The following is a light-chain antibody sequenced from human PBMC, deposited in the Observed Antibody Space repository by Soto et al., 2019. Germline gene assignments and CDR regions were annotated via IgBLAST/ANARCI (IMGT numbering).Light chain of an antibody. CDR2: GTC. Sequence: DIVLTQAPGTLSLSPGERDTLSCRASQSVSSKYLAWYQQKPGQAPRVLIYGTCIRASGVPERFSGGGSGTDFTLTITRLEPEDFAVYYCQQYCSSLFTFGPGTNVDFK. CDR3: QQYCSSLFT. J-gene: IGKJ3*01. V-gene: IGKV3-20*01. CDR1: QSVSSKY.